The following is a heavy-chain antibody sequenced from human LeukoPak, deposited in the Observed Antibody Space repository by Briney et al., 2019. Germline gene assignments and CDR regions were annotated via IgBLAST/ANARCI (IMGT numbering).Heavy chain of an antibody. J-gene: IGHJ4*02. CDR2: VYYTGST. V-gene: IGHV4-59*01. Sequence: SETLSLTCTVSGGSISSYYWSWVRQPPGKGLEWIGFVYYTGSTNYSPSLKSRVTISVDTSKNQFSLKLSSVTAADTAVYYCASWRESGGSGYWGQGTLVTVSS. D-gene: IGHD2-15*01. CDR3: ASWRESGGSGY. CDR1: GGSISSYY.